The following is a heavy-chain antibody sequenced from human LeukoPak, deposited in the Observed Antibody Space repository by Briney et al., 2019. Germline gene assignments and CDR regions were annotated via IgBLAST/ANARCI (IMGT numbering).Heavy chain of an antibody. Sequence: SETLSLTCTVSGGSISSYYWGWIRQPPGKGLEWIGSIYYSGSTYYNPSLKSRVTISVDTSKNQFSLKLSSVTAADTAVYYCASAWDYYDSSGYFPYGMDVWGQGTTVTVSS. CDR3: ASAWDYYDSSGYFPYGMDV. CDR1: GGSISSYY. V-gene: IGHV4-39*07. J-gene: IGHJ6*02. D-gene: IGHD3-22*01. CDR2: IYYSGST.